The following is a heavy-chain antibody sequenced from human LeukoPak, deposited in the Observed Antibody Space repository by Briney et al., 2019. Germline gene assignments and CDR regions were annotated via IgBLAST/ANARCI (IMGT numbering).Heavy chain of an antibody. CDR1: GGSISSYY. CDR2: IYYSGST. V-gene: IGHV4-59*01. J-gene: IGHJ5*02. Sequence: SETLSLTCTVSGGSISSYYWSWIRQPPGKGLEWIGYIYYSGSTNYNPSLKSRVTISVDTSKNQFSLKLSSVTAADTAVYYCARVTSRLGWFDPWGQGTLVTVSS. D-gene: IGHD1-14*01. CDR3: ARVTSRLGWFDP.